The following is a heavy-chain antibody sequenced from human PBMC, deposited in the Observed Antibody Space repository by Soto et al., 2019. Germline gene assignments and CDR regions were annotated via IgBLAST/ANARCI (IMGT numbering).Heavy chain of an antibody. CDR1: GGSFSDYI. D-gene: IGHD6-19*01. CDR3: ARGSAWSGSNWFDP. V-gene: IGHV4-34*01. J-gene: IGHJ5*01. CDR2: INHSGST. Sequence: SSETLSLTCDVYGGSFSDYIWTWIRQTPGKGLQWIGQINHSGSTSYNPSLKSRVTISVDTSKNQFSLKLSSVTAADTAVYYCARGSAWSGSNWFDPWGQGTLVTVSS.